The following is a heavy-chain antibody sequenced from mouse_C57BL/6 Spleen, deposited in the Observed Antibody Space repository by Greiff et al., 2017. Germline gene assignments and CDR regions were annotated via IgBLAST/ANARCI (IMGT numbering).Heavy chain of an antibody. V-gene: IGHV1-59*01. CDR1: GYTFTSYW. Sequence: VQLQQPGAELVRPGTSVKLSCKASGYTFTSYWMHWVKQRPGQGLEWIGVIDPSDSYTNYNQKFKGKATLTVDTSSSTAYMQLSSLTSEDSAVYCCAYYYGSSYWFAYWGQGTLVTVSA. CDR3: AYYYGSSYWFAY. J-gene: IGHJ3*01. CDR2: IDPSDSYT. D-gene: IGHD1-1*01.